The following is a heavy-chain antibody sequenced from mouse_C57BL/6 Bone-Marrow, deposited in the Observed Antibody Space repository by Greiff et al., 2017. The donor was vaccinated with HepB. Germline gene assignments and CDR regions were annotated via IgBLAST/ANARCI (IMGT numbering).Heavy chain of an antibody. J-gene: IGHJ4*01. CDR3: ARLGRCITTVGAPYYYAMDY. Sequence: EVKLMESGGDLVTPGGSLKLSCAASGFTFSSYGMSWVRQTPDKRLEWVATLSSGGSSTYYPDSVKGRFTISRDNAKNTLYLQMSSLKSEDTAMYYCARLGRCITTVGAPYYYAMDYWGQGTSVTVAS. CDR2: LSSGGSST. V-gene: IGHV5-6*01. D-gene: IGHD1-1*01. CDR1: GFTFSSYG.